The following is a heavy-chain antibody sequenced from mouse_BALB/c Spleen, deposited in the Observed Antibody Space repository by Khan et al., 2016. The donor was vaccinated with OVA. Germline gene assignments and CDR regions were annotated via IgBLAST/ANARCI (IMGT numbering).Heavy chain of an antibody. J-gene: IGHJ4*01. D-gene: IGHD1-1*01. CDR2: IWGDGST. CDR1: GFSLTSYG. Sequence: QVQLKESGPGLVAPSQSLSITCTVSGFSLTSYGVNWVRQPPGKGLEWLGVIWGDGSTNFHSTLKSRLIISKDNSSRQVFLKLNSLQTDDTATYYCAKFTPDYYSMDYWGQGTSVTVSS. CDR3: AKFTPDYYSMDY. V-gene: IGHV2-3*01.